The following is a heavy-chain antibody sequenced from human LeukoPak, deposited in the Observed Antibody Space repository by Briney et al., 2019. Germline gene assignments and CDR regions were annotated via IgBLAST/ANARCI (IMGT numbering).Heavy chain of an antibody. J-gene: IGHJ4*02. D-gene: IGHD3-22*01. CDR3: ARDAHDSSGSFDY. V-gene: IGHV3-33*01. CDR2: IWYDGSNK. CDR1: GFTFGSYG. Sequence: SGGSLRLSCAASGFTFGSYGMHWVRQAPGKGLEWVAVIWYDGSNKYYADSVKGRFTISRDNSKNTLYLQMNSLRAEDTAVYYCARDAHDSSGSFDYWGQGTLVTVSS.